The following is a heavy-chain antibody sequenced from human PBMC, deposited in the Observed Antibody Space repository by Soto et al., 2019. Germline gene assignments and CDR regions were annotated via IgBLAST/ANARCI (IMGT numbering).Heavy chain of an antibody. V-gene: IGHV1-18*01. Sequence: QVQLVQSGAEVKKPGASVKVSCKASGYTFTSYGISWVRQAPGQGLEWMGWINPYNGNTNYAQKLQGTVTMTTDTSTNTACMELRSLRSDDTAVYYCARDWFGIDYWGQGTLVTVSS. CDR3: ARDWFGIDY. CDR1: GYTFTSYG. J-gene: IGHJ4*02. D-gene: IGHD3-16*01. CDR2: INPYNGNT.